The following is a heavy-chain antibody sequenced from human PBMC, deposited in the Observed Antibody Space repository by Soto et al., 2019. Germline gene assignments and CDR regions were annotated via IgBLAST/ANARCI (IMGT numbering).Heavy chain of an antibody. Sequence: EVQLVESGGGLVQPGGSLRLSCAASGFTFSGYWMTWARQAPGKGLEWVAQIKDDGSEKFYVDSVKGRFTISRDNADNLMYLQINSLRAEVTAVYFCASYGYCSGGRCYRRNDYWGQGTLVIVSS. V-gene: IGHV3-7*01. J-gene: IGHJ4*02. CDR2: IKDDGSEK. D-gene: IGHD2-15*01. CDR1: GFTFSGYW. CDR3: ASYGYCSGGRCYRRNDY.